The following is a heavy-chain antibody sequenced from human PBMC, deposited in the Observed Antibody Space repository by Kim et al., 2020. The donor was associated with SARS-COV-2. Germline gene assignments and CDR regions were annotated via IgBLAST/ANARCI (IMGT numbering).Heavy chain of an antibody. D-gene: IGHD3-10*01. CDR2: IYSDGSGT. J-gene: IGHJ4*02. V-gene: IGHV3-74*03. CDR1: GFIFSSYW. CDR3: AREGPERGEYYFDY. Sequence: GGSLRLSCAASGFIFSSYWMHWVRQAPGKGLVWVSRIYSDGSGTTYADSVKGRFTISRDNAKNTLYLQMNSLRAEDTAVYHCAREGPERGEYYFDYWGQGTLVTVSS.